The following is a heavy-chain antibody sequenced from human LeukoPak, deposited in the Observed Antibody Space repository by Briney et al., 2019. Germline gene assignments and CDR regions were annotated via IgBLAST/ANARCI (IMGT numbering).Heavy chain of an antibody. CDR3: AKVGYSSGWWDAFDI. D-gene: IGHD6-19*01. CDR2: ISSSSSTI. CDR1: GFTVSSNY. V-gene: IGHV3-48*01. J-gene: IGHJ3*02. Sequence: HPGGSLRLSCAASGFTVSSNYMSWVRQAPGKGLEWVSYISSSSSTIYYADSVKGRFTISRDNSKNTLYLQMNSLRAEDTAVYYCAKVGYSSGWWDAFDIWGQGTMVTVSS.